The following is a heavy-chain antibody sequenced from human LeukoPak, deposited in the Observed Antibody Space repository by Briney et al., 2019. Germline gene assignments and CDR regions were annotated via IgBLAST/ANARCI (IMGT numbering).Heavy chain of an antibody. CDR2: IYYRWST. D-gene: IGHD3-22*01. CDR3: ASEAEPLSGHFRLGYYAFDM. CDR1: GGSMKDYF. V-gene: IGHV4-59*01. Sequence: SETLSLTCSVWGGSMKDYFWTWMRQPPGKGLEGIGYIYYRWSTNYNPYLKSRVTISLDTSNHQVSLRLNSVTAADTAVYFCASEAEPLSGHFRLGYYAFDMWGQGTMVTVSS. J-gene: IGHJ3*02.